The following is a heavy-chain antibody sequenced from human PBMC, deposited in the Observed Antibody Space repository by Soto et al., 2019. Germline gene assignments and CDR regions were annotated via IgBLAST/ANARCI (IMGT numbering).Heavy chain of an antibody. J-gene: IGHJ6*02. D-gene: IGHD2-15*01. CDR1: GYTFTSYY. CDR2: INPSGGST. V-gene: IGHV1-46*01. Sequence: ASVKVSCKASGYTFTSYYMHWVRQAPGQGLEWMGIINPSGGSTSYAQKFQGRVTMTRDTSTSTVYMELSSLRSEDTAVYYCARDRPTFDSGGSSYSCYYGMDVWGQGTTVTVSS. CDR3: ARDRPTFDSGGSSYSCYYGMDV.